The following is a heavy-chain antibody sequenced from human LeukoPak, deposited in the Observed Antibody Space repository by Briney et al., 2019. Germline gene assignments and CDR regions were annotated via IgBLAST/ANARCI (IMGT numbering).Heavy chain of an antibody. CDR2: IYTSGST. Sequence: PSETLSLTCTVSGGSISSGSYYWSWIRQPAGKGLEWIGRIYTSGSTIYNPSLKSRVTISVDTSKNQFSLKLSSVTAADTAVYYCARGRRYYYGSGIPSWFDPWGQGTLVTVSS. CDR1: GGSISSGSYY. D-gene: IGHD3-10*01. V-gene: IGHV4-61*02. CDR3: ARGRRYYYGSGIPSWFDP. J-gene: IGHJ5*02.